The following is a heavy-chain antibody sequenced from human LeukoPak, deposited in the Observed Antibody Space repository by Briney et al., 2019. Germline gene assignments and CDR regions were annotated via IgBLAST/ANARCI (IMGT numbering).Heavy chain of an antibody. CDR3: AREMATIHGDAFDI. J-gene: IGHJ3*02. CDR1: GFTFSTYS. CDR2: ISSSSSYI. D-gene: IGHD5-24*01. V-gene: IGHV3-21*01. Sequence: PGGSLRLSCAASGFTFSTYSMNWVRQAPGKGLEWVSSISSSSSYIYYADSVKGRFTISRDNAKNSLYLQMNSLRAEDTAVYYCAREMATIHGDAFDIWGQGTMVTVSS.